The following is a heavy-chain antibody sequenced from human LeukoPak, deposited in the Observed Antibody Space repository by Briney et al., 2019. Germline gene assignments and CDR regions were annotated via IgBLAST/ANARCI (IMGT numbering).Heavy chain of an antibody. CDR3: AKAVGSSGYFSRDAFDI. CDR1: GFTVSSNF. Sequence: PGGSLRLSCAASGFTVSSNFMSWVRQAPGRGLEWVSVIYSGGDTYYADSVKGRFTISRDNSKNTVYLQMNSLRAEDTAIYYCAKAVGSSGYFSRDAFDIWGQGTMVTVSS. D-gene: IGHD3-22*01. J-gene: IGHJ3*02. V-gene: IGHV3-66*01. CDR2: IYSGGDT.